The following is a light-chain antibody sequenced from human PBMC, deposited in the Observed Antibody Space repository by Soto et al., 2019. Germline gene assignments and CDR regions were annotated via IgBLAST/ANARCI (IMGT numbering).Light chain of an antibody. V-gene: IGLV1-44*01. J-gene: IGLJ3*02. Sequence: QPVLTQPPSASGTPGQRVIISCSGSNSNIGTNAVSWHWQFPGAAPKLLMYSNSQRSSGVPDRFSGSKSGASASLAISGLQSEDEADYYCAAWDDSLNGWVFGGGTKVTVL. CDR1: NSNIGTNA. CDR2: SNS. CDR3: AAWDDSLNGWV.